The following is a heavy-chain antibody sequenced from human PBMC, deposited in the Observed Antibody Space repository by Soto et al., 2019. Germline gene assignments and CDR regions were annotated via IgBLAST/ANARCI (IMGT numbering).Heavy chain of an antibody. D-gene: IGHD1-26*01. CDR2: IYSGGST. Sequence: EVQLVESGGGLVQPGRSLRLSCVASGFTVSNNSMTWVRQAPGKGLEWVSLIYSGGSTFYVDSVKGRFTISRDNSKNTVYLQMNNLRAEDTAVYYCATMYSRNRYFDYWGQGILVTVSS. CDR1: GFTVSNNS. V-gene: IGHV3-66*01. CDR3: ATMYSRNRYFDY. J-gene: IGHJ4*02.